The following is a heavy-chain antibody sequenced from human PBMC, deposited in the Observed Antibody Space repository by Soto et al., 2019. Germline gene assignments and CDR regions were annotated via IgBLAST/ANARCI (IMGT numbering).Heavy chain of an antibody. Sequence: PGGSLRLSCAASGVTFINAWMNWVRQATGKGLEWVGRIKSKTDGGTTDYAAPVKGRFTISRDDSKNTLYLQMNSLKTEDTAVYYCTTVTWSYAVPFDYWGQGTLVTVSS. D-gene: IGHD1-26*01. CDR1: GVTFINAW. J-gene: IGHJ4*02. CDR3: TTVTWSYAVPFDY. V-gene: IGHV3-15*07. CDR2: IKSKTDGGTT.